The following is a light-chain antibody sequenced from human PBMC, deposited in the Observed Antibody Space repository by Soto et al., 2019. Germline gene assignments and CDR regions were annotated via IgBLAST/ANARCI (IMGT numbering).Light chain of an antibody. J-gene: IGKJ1*01. CDR2: DAS. CDR3: QQYNIWPPWT. CDR1: QSVSSY. V-gene: IGKV3-11*01. Sequence: EIVLTQSPATLSLSPGEGATLSCRASQSVSSYLAWYQQKPGQAPRLLIYDASNRATGIPARFSGSGSGTDFTLTISSLQSEDFAIYYCQQYNIWPPWTFG.